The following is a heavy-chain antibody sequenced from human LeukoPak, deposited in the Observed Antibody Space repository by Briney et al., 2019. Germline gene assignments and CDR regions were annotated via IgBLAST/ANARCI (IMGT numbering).Heavy chain of an antibody. D-gene: IGHD5-12*01. CDR3: ARDNRFHSGYDRALDY. J-gene: IGHJ4*02. Sequence: GGSLRLSCAASGFTFSSYSMNWVRQAPGKGLEWVSSISSSSSYIYYADSVKGRFTISRDNAKNSLYLQMNSLRAEDTAVYYCARDNRFHSGYDRALDYWGQGTLVSVSS. V-gene: IGHV3-21*01. CDR1: GFTFSSYS. CDR2: ISSSSSYI.